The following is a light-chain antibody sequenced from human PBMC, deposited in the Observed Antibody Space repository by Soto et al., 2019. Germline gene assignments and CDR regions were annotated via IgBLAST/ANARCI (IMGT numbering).Light chain of an antibody. CDR2: DTS. J-gene: IGKJ1*01. Sequence: DIQMTQSPSSLSASVGDRVTITCRASQSISGYLNWYQHKPGEAPKLLIYDTSSLQSGVPSRFSGSGSGTDFTLTISSLQPEDFATYYCQQSYITPWTFGQGTKVEIK. CDR3: QQSYITPWT. V-gene: IGKV1-39*01. CDR1: QSISGY.